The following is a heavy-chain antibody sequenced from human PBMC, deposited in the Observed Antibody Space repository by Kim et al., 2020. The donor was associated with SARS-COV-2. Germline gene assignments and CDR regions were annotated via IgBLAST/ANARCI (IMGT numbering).Heavy chain of an antibody. CDR3: ARGTTVTTPSDY. Sequence: GGSLRLSCAASGFTFSDYYMSWIRQAPGKGLEWVAYISGSTTDTKYADSVKGRFTISRDNAKNSLYLQMNSLRAEDTAVYYCARGTTVTTPSDYWGQGTLVTVSS. V-gene: IGHV3-11*03. D-gene: IGHD4-17*01. CDR1: GFTFSDYY. J-gene: IGHJ4*02. CDR2: ISGSTTDT.